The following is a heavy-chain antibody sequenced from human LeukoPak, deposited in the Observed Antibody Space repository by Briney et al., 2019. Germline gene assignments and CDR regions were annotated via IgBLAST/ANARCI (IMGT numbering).Heavy chain of an antibody. CDR3: ARGSVGGDYALDI. CDR1: GGYISSGGYY. CDR2: IYYSGST. Sequence: SETLSLTCTVSGGYISSGGYYWSWIRQHPGKGLEWIGYIYYSGSTYYNPPLQSRVTISVDTSKNQFSLKLSSVTAADTAVYYCARGSVGGDYALDIWGQGTMVTVSS. J-gene: IGHJ3*02. V-gene: IGHV4-31*03. D-gene: IGHD2-2*01.